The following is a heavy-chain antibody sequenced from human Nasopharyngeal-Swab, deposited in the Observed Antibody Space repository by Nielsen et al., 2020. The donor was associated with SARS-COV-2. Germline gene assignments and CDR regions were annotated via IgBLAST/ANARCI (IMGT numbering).Heavy chain of an antibody. J-gene: IGHJ4*02. V-gene: IGHV1-18*04. CDR3: ARPIGSIGYDQLAPLS. CDR1: GCTFSKYG. CDR2: ISAYNGNT. D-gene: IGHD5-12*01. Sequence: ASVKVSCKASGCTFSKYGIHWVRQAPGQGLEWMGWISAYNGNTNYAWKFQGRLTMTTDTSTSTAYMELRSLTSDDTAVYYCARPIGSIGYDQLAPLSWGQGTLVTVSS.